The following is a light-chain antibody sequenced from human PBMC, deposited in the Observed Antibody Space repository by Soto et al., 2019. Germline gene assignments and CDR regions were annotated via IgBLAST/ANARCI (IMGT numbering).Light chain of an antibody. CDR3: QTWGTGIGV. CDR2: LNSDGSH. V-gene: IGLV4-69*01. CDR1: SGHSTYA. Sequence: QPVVTQSPSASASLGASVKLTCTLSSGHSTYAIAWHQQQPEKGPRYLMNLNSDGSHSKGDGIPDRFSGSSSGTERYLTISSLQSEDEADYYCQTWGTGIGVFGGGTKLTVL. J-gene: IGLJ3*02.